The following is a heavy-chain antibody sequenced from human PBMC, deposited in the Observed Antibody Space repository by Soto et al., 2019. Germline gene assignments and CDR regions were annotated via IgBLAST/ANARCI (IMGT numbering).Heavy chain of an antibody. CDR2: VNPSGGHT. CDR3: ARGGHVVVVTAALDY. J-gene: IGHJ4*02. Sequence: QVQLMQSGAEVKKPGASVKVSCKASGDTFTEYYIHWVRQAPGQGLEWMGTVNPSGGHTTYAQHFLGRGTMTRDTATNTLYMELTSLTSEDTAVYYCARGGHVVVVTAALDYWGQGTLVTVSS. CDR1: GDTFTEYY. D-gene: IGHD2-21*02. V-gene: IGHV1-46*01.